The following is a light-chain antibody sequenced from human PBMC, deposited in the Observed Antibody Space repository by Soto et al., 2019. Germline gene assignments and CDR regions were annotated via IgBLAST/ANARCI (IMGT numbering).Light chain of an antibody. CDR3: QQYNNWPPYT. J-gene: IGKJ2*01. CDR1: QSVSSN. V-gene: IGKV3-15*01. CDR2: GAS. Sequence: EIVMTQSPATLSVSPGGGATLSCRASQSVSSNLAWYQQKPGQAPRLLIYGASTRATGIPARFSGSGSGTEFTLTISSLQSVDFAVYYCQQYNNWPPYTFGQGTKLEIK.